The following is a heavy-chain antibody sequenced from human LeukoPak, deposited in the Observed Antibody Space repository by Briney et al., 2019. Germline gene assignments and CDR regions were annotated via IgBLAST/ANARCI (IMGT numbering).Heavy chain of an antibody. CDR3: ARVRRLGYCSSTSCYGNRSPYNWFDP. D-gene: IGHD2-2*01. CDR2: INHSGST. CDR1: GGSFSGYY. V-gene: IGHV4-34*01. J-gene: IGHJ5*02. Sequence: PSETLPLTCAVYGGSFSGYYWSWIRQPPGKGLEWIGEINHSGSTNYNPSLKSRVTISVDTSKNQFSLKLSSVTAADTAVYYCARVRRLGYCSSTSCYGNRSPYNWFDPWGQGTLVTVSS.